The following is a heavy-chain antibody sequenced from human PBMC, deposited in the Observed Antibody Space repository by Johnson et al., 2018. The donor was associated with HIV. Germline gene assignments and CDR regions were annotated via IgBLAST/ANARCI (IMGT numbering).Heavy chain of an antibody. CDR3: ASEYSYGSHDAFDI. J-gene: IGHJ3*02. Sequence: QVQLMESGGGVVQPGRSLRLSCAASGLTFRSYGMHWVRQAPGKGLEWVAVIWYDGSNKYYADSMTGRFTISRDNSKNTLYLQMNSLRAEDTAVYYCASEYSYGSHDAFDIWGQGTMVTVSS. CDR2: IWYDGSNK. CDR1: GLTFRSYG. V-gene: IGHV3-33*01. D-gene: IGHD5-18*01.